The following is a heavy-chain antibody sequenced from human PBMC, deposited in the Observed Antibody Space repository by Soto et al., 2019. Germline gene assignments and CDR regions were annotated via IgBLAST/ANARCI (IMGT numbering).Heavy chain of an antibody. CDR1: GFTFTSYA. J-gene: IGHJ6*02. CDR2: ISGSGGST. CDR3: VIFLCSGGSCFSSYYYHYGMDV. V-gene: IGHV3-23*01. D-gene: IGHD2-15*01. Sequence: PGGSLRLACAASGFTFTSYAMIWVRQAPGKGLEWVSAISGSGGSTYYADSVKGRFTISRDNSKNTVYLQMNSLRAEDTAVYYCVIFLCSGGSCFSSYYYHYGMDVWGQGTTVTVSS.